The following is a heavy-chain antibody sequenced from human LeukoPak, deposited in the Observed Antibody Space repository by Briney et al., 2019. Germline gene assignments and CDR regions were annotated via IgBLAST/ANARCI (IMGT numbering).Heavy chain of an antibody. Sequence: PGGSLRLSCAASGFTVSSNYMSWVRQAPGKGLEWVSVIYSGGSTYYADSVKGRFTISRDNSKNTLYLQMNSLRAEDTAVYYCARGVAVAGWGSYYYYGMDVWGQGTTVTVSS. D-gene: IGHD6-19*01. J-gene: IGHJ6*02. CDR3: ARGVAVAGWGSYYYYGMDV. V-gene: IGHV3-66*01. CDR2: IYSGGST. CDR1: GFTVSSNY.